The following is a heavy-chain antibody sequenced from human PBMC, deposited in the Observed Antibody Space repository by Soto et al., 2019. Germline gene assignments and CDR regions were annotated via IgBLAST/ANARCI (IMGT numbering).Heavy chain of an antibody. D-gene: IGHD6-13*01. Sequence: EVQLLESGGGLVQPGGSLRLSCAASGFTFSSYAMSWVRQAPGKGLEWVSAISGSGGSTYYADSVKGRFTISRDNAKNTPYLQMNSLRAEGTAVYYCAKDVYGYSSSLCSLDYWGQGTLVTVSS. V-gene: IGHV3-23*01. J-gene: IGHJ4*02. CDR3: AKDVYGYSSSLCSLDY. CDR2: ISGSGGST. CDR1: GFTFSSYA.